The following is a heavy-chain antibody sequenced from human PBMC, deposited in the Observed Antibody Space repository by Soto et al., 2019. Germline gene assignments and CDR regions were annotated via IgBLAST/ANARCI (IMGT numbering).Heavy chain of an antibody. V-gene: IGHV3-48*03. CDR2: ISSSGSTI. Sequence: PGGSLRLSCAASGFTFSSYEMNWVRQAPGKGLEWVSYISSSGSTIYYADSVKGRFTISRDNAKNSLYLQMNSLRAEDTAVYYCARQQNDYYYSAVDYWGQGTLVTVSS. CDR3: ARQQNDYYYSAVDY. CDR1: GFTFSSYE. D-gene: IGHD3-22*01. J-gene: IGHJ4*02.